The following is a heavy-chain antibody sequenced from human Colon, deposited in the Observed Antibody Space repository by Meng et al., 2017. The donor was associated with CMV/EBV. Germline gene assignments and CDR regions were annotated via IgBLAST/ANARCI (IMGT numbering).Heavy chain of an antibody. CDR2: IYYSGST. V-gene: IGHV4-39*07. CDR3: ARDYDFWNGYFYGMDV. D-gene: IGHD3-3*01. Sequence: EFLRLSCTVSGGSISSNFYYWGWIRQSPGKGLEWIGSIYYSGSTYYNPSLKSRVTISVDTSKNQFSLNLSSVTAADTAVYYCARDYDFWNGYFYGMDVWGQGTTVTVSS. CDR1: GGSISSNFYY. J-gene: IGHJ6*02.